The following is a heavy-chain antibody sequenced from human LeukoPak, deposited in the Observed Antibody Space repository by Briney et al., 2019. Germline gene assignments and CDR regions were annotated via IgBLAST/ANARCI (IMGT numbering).Heavy chain of an antibody. CDR2: IRYDGSNK. CDR3: AKDLSENGDLDY. V-gene: IGHV3-30*02. Sequence: GGSLRLSCAASGFTFSSYGMHWVRQAPGKGLEWVAFIRYDGSNKYYADSVKGRFTISRDNSKNTLYLQMNSLRAEDTAVYYCAKDLSENGDLDYWGQGALVTVSS. CDR1: GFTFSSYG. J-gene: IGHJ4*02. D-gene: IGHD4-17*01.